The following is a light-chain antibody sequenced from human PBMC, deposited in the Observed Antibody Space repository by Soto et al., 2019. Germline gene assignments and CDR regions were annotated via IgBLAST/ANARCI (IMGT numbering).Light chain of an antibody. CDR2: AAS. CDR1: QDINSY. V-gene: IGKV1D-16*01. CDR3: QQYNIYPLT. Sequence: DVRMTQSPSSLSASVADRVTITCRASQDINSYLAWYQQKPGNAPKSLIYAASSLQTGVPSRFSGSESGTDFTLTISNLQPEDSATYYCQQYNIYPLTFGGGTKVEIK. J-gene: IGKJ4*01.